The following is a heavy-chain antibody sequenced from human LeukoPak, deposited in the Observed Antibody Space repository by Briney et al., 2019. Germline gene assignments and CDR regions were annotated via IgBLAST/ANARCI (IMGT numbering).Heavy chain of an antibody. CDR1: GGSISSGDYY. J-gene: IGHJ5*02. Sequence: SETLSLTCTVSGGSISSGDYYWSWIRQPPGKGLEWIGYIYYSGSTYYNPSLKSRVTISVDTSKNQFSLKLSSVTAADTAVYYCAGEVVNNWFDPWGQGTLVTVSS. CDR2: IYYSGST. D-gene: IGHD3-22*01. V-gene: IGHV4-30-4*02. CDR3: AGEVVNNWFDP.